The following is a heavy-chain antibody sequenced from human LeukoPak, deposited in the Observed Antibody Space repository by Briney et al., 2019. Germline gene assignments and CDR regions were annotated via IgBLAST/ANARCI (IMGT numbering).Heavy chain of an antibody. V-gene: IGHV4-39*07. J-gene: IGHJ4*02. Sequence: GSLRLSCSASGFTFSNYWMTWVRQAPGKGLEWIGSIYYSGSTYYSPSLKSRVTISVDTSKNQFSLKLSSVTAADTAVYYCAREGIAAAIDYWGQGTLVTVSS. D-gene: IGHD6-13*01. CDR2: IYYSGST. CDR3: AREGIAAAIDY. CDR1: GFTFSNYW.